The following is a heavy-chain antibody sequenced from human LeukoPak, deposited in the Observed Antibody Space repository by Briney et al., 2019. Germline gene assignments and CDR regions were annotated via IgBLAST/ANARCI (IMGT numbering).Heavy chain of an antibody. CDR3: ARKNYGGYFDY. CDR1: GFTFSSYS. D-gene: IGHD1-7*01. CDR2: ISSSSSYI. Sequence: GGSLRLACAASGFTFSSYSMNWVRQAPGKGLEWVSFISSSSSYIYYADSVKGRFTISRDNAKNSLYLQMNSLRAEDTAVYYCARKNYGGYFDYWGQGTLVTVSS. J-gene: IGHJ4*02. V-gene: IGHV3-21*01.